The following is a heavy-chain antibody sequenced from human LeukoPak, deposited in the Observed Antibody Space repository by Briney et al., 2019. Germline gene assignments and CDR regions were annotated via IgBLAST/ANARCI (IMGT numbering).Heavy chain of an antibody. Sequence: PSETLSLTCAVYGGSFSGYYWSWIRQPPGKGLEWIGEINHSGSTNYNPSLKSRLTISVDTSKNQFSLKLSSVTAADTAVYYCAREYSGYDFDYWGQGTLVTVSS. V-gene: IGHV4-34*01. CDR3: AREYSGYDFDY. CDR2: INHSGST. CDR1: GGSFSGYY. D-gene: IGHD5-12*01. J-gene: IGHJ4*02.